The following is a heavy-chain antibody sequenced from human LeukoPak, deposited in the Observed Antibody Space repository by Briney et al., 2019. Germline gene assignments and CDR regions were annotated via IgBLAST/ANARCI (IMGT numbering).Heavy chain of an antibody. Sequence: GGSLRLSCAASGFTFSSYWTHWVRQGPGKGLVWVSRINSDGSSTNYADSVRGRFTISRDNAENTLYLQMNSLRVEDTAVYYCARRVVVAAAPYYFDYWGQGTLVTVSS. J-gene: IGHJ4*02. V-gene: IGHV3-74*01. CDR2: INSDGSST. CDR1: GFTFSSYW. CDR3: ARRVVVAAAPYYFDY. D-gene: IGHD2-2*01.